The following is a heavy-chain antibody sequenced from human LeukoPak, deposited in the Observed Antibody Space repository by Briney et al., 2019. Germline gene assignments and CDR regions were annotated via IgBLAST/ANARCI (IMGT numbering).Heavy chain of an antibody. D-gene: IGHD2-15*01. V-gene: IGHV1-24*01. CDR2: FDPENGET. Sequence: ASVKVSCKVSGYTLTELSMHWVRQAPGKGLEWMGGFDPENGETIYAQKFQGRVTMTEDTSTDTAYMELSSLRSEDTAVYYCATAGVVAAPYHYYYYYMDVWGKGTTVTVSS. CDR3: ATAGVVAAPYHYYYYYMDV. CDR1: GYTLTELS. J-gene: IGHJ6*03.